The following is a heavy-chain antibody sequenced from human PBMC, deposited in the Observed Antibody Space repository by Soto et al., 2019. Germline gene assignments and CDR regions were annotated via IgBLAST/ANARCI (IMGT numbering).Heavy chain of an antibody. CDR2: ISTYSGDT. CDR3: ARHHGPTTSENWFDP. Sequence: ASVKVCCKASGYTFFTYDISWVRQAPGQGPEWMGWISTYSGDTKYAQKFQGRVTMTTDTSTTTAYLELRSLRSDDTAVYYCARHHGPTTSENWFDPWGQGTLVTVSS. V-gene: IGHV1-18*01. CDR1: GYTFFTYD. J-gene: IGHJ5*02. D-gene: IGHD5-12*01.